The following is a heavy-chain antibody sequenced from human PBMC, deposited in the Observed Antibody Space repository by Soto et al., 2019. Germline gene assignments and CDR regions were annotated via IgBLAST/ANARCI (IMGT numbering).Heavy chain of an antibody. Sequence: SETLYLTCNVSGGPIRSYYWSWIRQPAGKALEWIGRIYTSGTTNYNPSLKSRATMLVDTSKNQFSLKLSSVTAADTAVYYCAREGASGFGMDVWGQGTTVTVSS. CDR2: IYTSGTT. V-gene: IGHV4-4*07. CDR3: AREGASGFGMDV. CDR1: GGPIRSYY. J-gene: IGHJ6*02. D-gene: IGHD1-26*01.